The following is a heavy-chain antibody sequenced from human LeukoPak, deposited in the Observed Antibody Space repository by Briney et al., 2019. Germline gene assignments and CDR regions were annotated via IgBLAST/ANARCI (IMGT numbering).Heavy chain of an antibody. D-gene: IGHD3-3*01. CDR2: ISSSSSYI. CDR1: GFTVSSNY. V-gene: IGHV3-21*01. CDR3: ARGYYDFWSGYYSPFDY. J-gene: IGHJ4*02. Sequence: GGSLRLSCAASGFTVSSNYMSWVRQAPGKGLEWVSSISSSSSYIYYADSVKGRFTISRDNAKNSLYLQMNSLRAEDTAVYYCARGYYDFWSGYYSPFDYWGQGTLVTVSS.